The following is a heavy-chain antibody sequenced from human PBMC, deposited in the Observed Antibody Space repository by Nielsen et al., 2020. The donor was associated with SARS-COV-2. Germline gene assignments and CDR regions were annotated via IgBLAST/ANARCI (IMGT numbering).Heavy chain of an antibody. J-gene: IGHJ5*02. Sequence: SETLSLTCTVSGGSISSSSYYWGWIRQPPGKGLEWIGSIYYSGSTYYNPSLKSRVTISVDTSKNQFSLKLSSVTAADTAVYYCARRYYDFWSGYLGYNWFDPWGQGTLVTVSS. CDR2: IYYSGST. CDR1: GGSISSSSYY. D-gene: IGHD3-3*01. V-gene: IGHV4-39*01. CDR3: ARRYYDFWSGYLGYNWFDP.